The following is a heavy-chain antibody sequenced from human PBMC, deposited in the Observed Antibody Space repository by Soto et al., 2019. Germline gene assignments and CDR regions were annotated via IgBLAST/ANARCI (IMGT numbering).Heavy chain of an antibody. J-gene: IGHJ4*02. V-gene: IGHV3-7*01. CDR1: GFTFWGDW. D-gene: IGHD2-15*01. CDR2: IKQDGSAK. CDR3: LRDFYGGFSYGAGEN. Sequence: EVQLVESGGGLVQPGGSLRLSCVASGFTFWGDWMSWVRQAPGKGLEWVANIKQDGSAKKYLDAVRGRFTISRDNSKNSVCLQMNRLRAEDTALCYCLRDFYGGFSYGAGENWGQGSVLSVSS.